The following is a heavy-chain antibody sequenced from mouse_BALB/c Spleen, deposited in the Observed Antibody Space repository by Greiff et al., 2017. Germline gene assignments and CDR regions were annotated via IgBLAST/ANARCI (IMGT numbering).Heavy chain of an antibody. CDR3: ARDPGFAY. CDR1: GFTFTDYY. J-gene: IGHJ3*01. CDR2: IRNKANGYTT. Sequence: EVKLVESGGGLVQPGGSLRLSCATSGFTFTDYYMSWVRQPPGKALEWLGFIRNKANGYTTEYSASVKGRFTISRDNSQSILYLQMNTLRAEDSATYYCARDPGFAYWGQGTLVTVSA. V-gene: IGHV7-3*02.